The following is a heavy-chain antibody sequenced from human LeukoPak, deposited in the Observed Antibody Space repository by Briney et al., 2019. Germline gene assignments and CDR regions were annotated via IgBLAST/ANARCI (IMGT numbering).Heavy chain of an antibody. V-gene: IGHV5-51*01. CDR2: IYPGDSDT. D-gene: IGHD6-13*01. Sequence: GGSLQISCKGAGCIFTSYWIGWVRRMPGKGLEWLGIIYPGDSDTRYCPSFQGQVTISADKSISTANLQWSSLKASDTAMYSCARFRDSSIWYFDYWGQGTLVTVSS. CDR3: ARFRDSSIWYFDY. CDR1: GCIFTSYW. J-gene: IGHJ4*02.